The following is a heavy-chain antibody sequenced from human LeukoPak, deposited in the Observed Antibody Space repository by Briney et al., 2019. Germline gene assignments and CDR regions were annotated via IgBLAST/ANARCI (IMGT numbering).Heavy chain of an antibody. J-gene: IGHJ4*02. D-gene: IGHD3/OR15-3a*01. V-gene: IGHV3-11*01. CDR2: ISSSGGTI. Sequence: GGSLRLSCAASGFTFSDYYMNWIRQAPGTGLEWVSYISSSGGTIYYADSVKGRFTISRDNAKNSLYLQMNSLRAEDTAVYYCARAGGWAGPFNYWGQGTLVTVSS. CDR3: ARAGGWAGPFNY. CDR1: GFTFSDYY.